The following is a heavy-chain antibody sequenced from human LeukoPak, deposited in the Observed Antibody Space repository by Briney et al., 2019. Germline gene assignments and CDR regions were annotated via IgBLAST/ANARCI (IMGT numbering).Heavy chain of an antibody. D-gene: IGHD6-19*01. J-gene: IGHJ5*02. CDR1: GGSISSYY. CDR3: ARVHSSGWYWFDP. Sequence: PSETLSLTCTVSGGSISSYYWSWIRQPPGKGLEWIGYIYYSGSTNYNPSLKSRVTISVDTSKNQFSLKLSSVTAADTAVYYCARVHSSGWYWFDPWGQGTLVTVSS. V-gene: IGHV4-59*01. CDR2: IYYSGST.